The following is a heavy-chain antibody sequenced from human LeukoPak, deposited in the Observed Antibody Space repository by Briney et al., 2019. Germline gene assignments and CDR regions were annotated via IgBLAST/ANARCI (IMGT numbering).Heavy chain of an antibody. CDR2: IYYSGST. D-gene: IGHD1-7*01. CDR1: GGSISSYY. Sequence: SETLSLTCTVSGGSISSYYWSWVRQPPGKGLEWIGYIYYSGSTNYNPSLKSRVTISVDTSKNQFSLKLSSVTAADTAVYYCARELELLDYWGQGTLVTVSS. J-gene: IGHJ4*02. V-gene: IGHV4-59*01. CDR3: ARELELLDY.